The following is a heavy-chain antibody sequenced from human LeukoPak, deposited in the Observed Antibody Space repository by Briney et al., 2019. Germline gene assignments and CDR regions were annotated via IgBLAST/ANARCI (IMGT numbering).Heavy chain of an antibody. J-gene: IGHJ4*02. D-gene: IGHD3-22*01. CDR2: ISTYNGNT. Sequence: ASVKVSCKASGYTFTNHGLGWVRQAPGQGLEWMGWISTYNGNTNYAQKLQGRVTMTTDTSTSTAYMELRSLRPDDTAVYYCARGHYYDSSGYYYWGQGTLVTVSS. V-gene: IGHV1-18*01. CDR3: ARGHYYDSSGYYY. CDR1: GYTFTNHG.